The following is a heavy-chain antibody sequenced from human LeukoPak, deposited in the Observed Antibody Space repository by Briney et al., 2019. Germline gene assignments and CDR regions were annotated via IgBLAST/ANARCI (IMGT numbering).Heavy chain of an antibody. V-gene: IGHV3-48*01. CDR1: GFTFSSYS. Sequence: GALRLSCAASGFTFSSYSMHWVRQAPGEGLEWVSYISSSSSTIYYADSVKGRFTISRDNAKNSLYLQMNSLRAEDTAVYYCARHAPYYYDGNYAFDIWGQGTMVTVSS. CDR2: ISSSSSTI. CDR3: ARHAPYYYDGNYAFDI. J-gene: IGHJ3*02. D-gene: IGHD3-22*01.